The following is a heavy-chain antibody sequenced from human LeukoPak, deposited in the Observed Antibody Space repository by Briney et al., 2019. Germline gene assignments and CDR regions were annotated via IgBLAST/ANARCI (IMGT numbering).Heavy chain of an antibody. Sequence: GRSLRLSCAASGFTFSSYGMHWVRQAPGKGLEWVAVIWYDGSNKYYADSVKGRLTISRDNSKNTLYLQMNSLRAEDTAVYYCARDNRRFLEWPDAFDIWGQGTMVTVSS. CDR1: GFTFSSYG. CDR2: IWYDGSNK. CDR3: ARDNRRFLEWPDAFDI. V-gene: IGHV3-33*01. D-gene: IGHD3-3*01. J-gene: IGHJ3*02.